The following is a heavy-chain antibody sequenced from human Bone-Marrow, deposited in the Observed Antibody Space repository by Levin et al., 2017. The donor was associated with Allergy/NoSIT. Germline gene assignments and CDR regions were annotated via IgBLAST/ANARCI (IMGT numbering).Heavy chain of an antibody. CDR2: IRSKANSYAT. J-gene: IGHJ6*02. D-gene: IGHD3-22*01. V-gene: IGHV3-73*01. CDR3: TSTYYYDSSGYYYQIEPYYYYGMDV. Sequence: GESLKISCAASGFTFSGSAMHWVRQASGKGLEWVGRIRSKANSYATAYAASVKGRFTISRDDSKNTAYLQMNSLKTADTAVYYCTSTYYYDSSGYYYQIEPYYYYGMDVWGQGTTVTVSS. CDR1: GFTFSGSA.